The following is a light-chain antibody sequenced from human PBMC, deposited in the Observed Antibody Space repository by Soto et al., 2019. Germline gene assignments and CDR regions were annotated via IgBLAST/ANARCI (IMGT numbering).Light chain of an antibody. CDR3: QQYNSYSPT. CDR1: QTISSW. CDR2: KAS. V-gene: IGKV1-5*03. J-gene: IGKJ1*01. Sequence: EIQITQSPSTLSGSVGDRVTITCRASQTISSWLAWYQQKPGKAPKLLIYKASRLESGVPSRFSGSGSETEFTLTISGLQPGDSATYYCQQYNSYSPTFGQGTKVDIK.